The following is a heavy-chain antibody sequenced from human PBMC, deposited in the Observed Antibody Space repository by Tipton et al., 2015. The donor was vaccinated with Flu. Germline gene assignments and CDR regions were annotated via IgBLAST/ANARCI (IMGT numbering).Heavy chain of an antibody. Sequence: TLSLTCTVSGGSISSFYWSWIRQPPGKGLEYIGYISYTGSTNYNPSLKSRVTISADTSKNQFSLKLSSVTAADTAMYYCARGSGSGTDVIFYYWGQGTLVTVSS. CDR1: GGSISSFY. D-gene: IGHD3-10*01. CDR3: ARGSGSGTDVIFYY. V-gene: IGHV4-59*12. CDR2: ISYTGST. J-gene: IGHJ4*02.